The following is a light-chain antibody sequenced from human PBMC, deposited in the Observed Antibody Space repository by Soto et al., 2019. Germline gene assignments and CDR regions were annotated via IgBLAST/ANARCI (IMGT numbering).Light chain of an antibody. CDR1: QGISHF. CDR2: AAS. V-gene: IGKV1-27*01. CDR3: QKYNSVPRT. Sequence: DIQLTQSPSSLSASVGDRVTITCRASQGISHFLAWYQQKPGKVPKLLIYAASILQSGVPPRFSGSGSGTEFTLTISSLQTEDVATYYCQKYNSVPRTFGQGTNVEI. J-gene: IGKJ1*01.